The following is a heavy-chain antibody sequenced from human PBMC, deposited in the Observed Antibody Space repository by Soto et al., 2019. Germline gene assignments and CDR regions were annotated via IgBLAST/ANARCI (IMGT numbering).Heavy chain of an antibody. CDR1: GFSLSTSEVG. CDR2: IYWDDSK. D-gene: IGHD3-9*01. Sequence: QITLKESGPTLVRPTQTLTLTCAFSGFSLSTSEVGVGWIRQPPGKALEWLAVIYWDDSKHYSPSLRSRLTITKDTSKNQVVLTMTNTDPMDTGTYYCAHKGPEDWPLDYWGQGTLVTVSS. V-gene: IGHV2-5*02. CDR3: AHKGPEDWPLDY. J-gene: IGHJ4*02.